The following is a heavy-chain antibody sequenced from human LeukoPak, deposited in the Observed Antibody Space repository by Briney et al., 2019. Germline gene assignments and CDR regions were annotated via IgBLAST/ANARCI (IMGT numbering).Heavy chain of an antibody. D-gene: IGHD2-2*01. J-gene: IGHJ3*02. CDR1: GYTFTSYG. Sequence: ASVKVSCKASGYTFTSYGISWVRQAPGQGLEWMGWISAYNGNTNYAQKLQGRVTMTTDTSTSTAYMELRSLRSDDTAVYYCARALTTGEYCSSTSCVLDAFDIWGQGTMVTVSS. V-gene: IGHV1-18*01. CDR3: ARALTTGEYCSSTSCVLDAFDI. CDR2: ISAYNGNT.